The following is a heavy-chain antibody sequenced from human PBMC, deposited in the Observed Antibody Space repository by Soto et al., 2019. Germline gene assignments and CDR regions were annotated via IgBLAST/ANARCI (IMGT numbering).Heavy chain of an antibody. CDR3: ARGGDGDAFDI. CDR1: GFTFSSYG. V-gene: IGHV3-33*01. J-gene: IGHJ3*02. Sequence: GGSLRLSCAASGFTFSSYGMHWVRQAPGKGLEWVAVIWDDASTEFYADSAKGRFTISRDNSKNTLYLQMNSLRAEDTAVYFCARGGDGDAFDIWGQGTMVTVSS. CDR2: IWDDASTE. D-gene: IGHD4-17*01.